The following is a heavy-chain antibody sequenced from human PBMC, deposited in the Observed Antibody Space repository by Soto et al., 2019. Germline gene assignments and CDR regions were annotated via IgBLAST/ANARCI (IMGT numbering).Heavy chain of an antibody. CDR3: VREQKYFRVNGNWFDS. J-gene: IGHJ5*01. V-gene: IGHV1-18*04. CDR1: GYTSADFG. Sequence: VASVKVSCKASGYTSADFGISWVRQAPGQGLEWMGWVSGNNGASNPAPKVQGRITMTLDTSTGVSYMALRSLRPDDTAIYYCVREQKYFRVNGNWFDSWGQGTLVTVSS. CDR2: VSGNNGAS. D-gene: IGHD2-2*01.